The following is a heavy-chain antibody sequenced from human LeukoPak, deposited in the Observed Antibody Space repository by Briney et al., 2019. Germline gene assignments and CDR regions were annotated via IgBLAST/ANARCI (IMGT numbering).Heavy chain of an antibody. CDR2: IWYDGSNK. J-gene: IGHJ5*02. CDR3: ARDQAVTTVNWFDP. Sequence: GRSLRLSCAVSGSTFSSYGMHWVRQAPGKGLEWVAVIWYDGSNKYYADSVKGRFTISRDNSKNTLYLQMNSLRAEDTAVYYCARDQAVTTVNWFDPWGQGTLVTVSS. V-gene: IGHV3-33*01. D-gene: IGHD4-17*01. CDR1: GSTFSSYG.